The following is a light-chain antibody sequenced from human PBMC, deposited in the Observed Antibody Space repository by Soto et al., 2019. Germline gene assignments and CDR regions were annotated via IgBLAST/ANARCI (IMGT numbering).Light chain of an antibody. V-gene: IGLV2-11*01. CDR2: DVG. CDR3: CSYAGNSLWV. Sequence: QSALTQPRSVSGSPGQSVTISCTGTSSDVGGYNYVSWYQQHPGKAPKLMIYDVGKWPSGVPDRFSGSKSGNTASLTISGLQAEDEADYYCCSYAGNSLWVFGGGTKVTVL. CDR1: SSDVGGYNY. J-gene: IGLJ3*02.